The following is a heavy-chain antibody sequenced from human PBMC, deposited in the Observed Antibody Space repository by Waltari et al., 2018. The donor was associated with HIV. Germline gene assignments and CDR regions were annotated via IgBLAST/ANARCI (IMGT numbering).Heavy chain of an antibody. J-gene: IGHJ6*02. Sequence: EVQLLESGGGLVQPGGSLRLFCAASGFTFSSYAMSWVRQAPGMGLGWVSAISGSGGSTYDADSVKGRFTISRDNSKNTLYLQMNSLRAEDTAVYYCAKDHFSFPVDTAMVRAFYYGMDVWGQGTTVTVSS. D-gene: IGHD5-18*01. CDR1: GFTFSSYA. CDR3: AKDHFSFPVDTAMVRAFYYGMDV. CDR2: ISGSGGST. V-gene: IGHV3-23*01.